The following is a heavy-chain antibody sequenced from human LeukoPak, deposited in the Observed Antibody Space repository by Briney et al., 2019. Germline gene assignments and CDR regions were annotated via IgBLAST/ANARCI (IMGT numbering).Heavy chain of an antibody. CDR1: GFTFDNYG. V-gene: IGHV3-20*04. J-gene: IGHJ4*02. CDR2: INWNGGST. D-gene: IGHD6-13*01. CDR3: ARDIAAAGWVDS. Sequence: TGGSLRLSCAASGFTFDNYGMSWVRQAPGKGLEWVSGINWNGGSTGYADSVKGRFTISRDNSTNTLYLQMNSLRAEDTAVYYCARDIAAAGWVDSWGQGTLVTVSS.